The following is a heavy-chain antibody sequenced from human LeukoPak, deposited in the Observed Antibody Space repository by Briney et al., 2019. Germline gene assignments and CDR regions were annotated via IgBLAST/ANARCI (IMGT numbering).Heavy chain of an antibody. CDR2: IYYSGNT. CDR1: GGSISSGNYY. Sequence: PSETLSLTCTVSGGSISSGNYYWSWIRQHPGKGLEWIGYIYYSGNTYYNPSLKSRVTISVDRSKNQFSLKLSSVTAADTAVYYCARGLRGIAAAGTPGNWFDPWGQGTLVTVSS. D-gene: IGHD6-13*01. J-gene: IGHJ5*02. CDR3: ARGLRGIAAAGTPGNWFDP. V-gene: IGHV4-30-4*08.